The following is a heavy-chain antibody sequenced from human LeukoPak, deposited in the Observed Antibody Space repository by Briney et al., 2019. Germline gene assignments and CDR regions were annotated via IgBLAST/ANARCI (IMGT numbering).Heavy chain of an antibody. CDR1: GYSFTSYW. CDR3: ARRDYDFWSGYPGFDAFDI. D-gene: IGHD3-3*01. V-gene: IGHV5-51*01. J-gene: IGHJ3*02. CDR2: IYPGDSDT. Sequence: GESLKISCKGSGYSFTSYWIGWVRQMPGKGLEWIGIIYPGDSDTRYSPSFQGQVTISADKSISTAYLQWSSLKASDTAMYYCARRDYDFWSGYPGFDAFDIWGQGTMVTVSS.